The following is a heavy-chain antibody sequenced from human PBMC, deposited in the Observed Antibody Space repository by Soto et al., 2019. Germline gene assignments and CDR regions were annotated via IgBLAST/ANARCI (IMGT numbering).Heavy chain of an antibody. CDR2: IYYSGST. D-gene: IGHD1-26*01. CDR3: ARPRGGSYFDDAFDI. CDR1: GGSISSYY. Sequence: SETLSLTCTVSGGSISSYYWSWIRQPPGKGLEWIGYIYYSGSTNYNPSLKSRVTISVDTPKNQFSLKLSSVTAADTAVYYCARPRGGSYFDDAFDIWGQGTMVTVSS. J-gene: IGHJ3*02. V-gene: IGHV4-59*08.